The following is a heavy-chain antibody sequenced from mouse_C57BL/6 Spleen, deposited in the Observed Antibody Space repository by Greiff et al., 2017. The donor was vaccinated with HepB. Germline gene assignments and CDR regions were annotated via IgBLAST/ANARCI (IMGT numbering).Heavy chain of an antibody. J-gene: IGHJ2*01. D-gene: IGHD1-1*01. CDR3: AREGITTVVAWYFDY. V-gene: IGHV1-18*01. Sequence: VQLQQSGPELVKPGASVKIPCKASGYTFTDYNMDWVKQSHGKSLEWIGDINPNNGGTIYNQKFKGKATLTVDKSSSTAYMELRSLTSEDTAVYYCAREGITTVVAWYFDYWGQGTTLTVSS. CDR1: GYTFTDYN. CDR2: INPNNGGT.